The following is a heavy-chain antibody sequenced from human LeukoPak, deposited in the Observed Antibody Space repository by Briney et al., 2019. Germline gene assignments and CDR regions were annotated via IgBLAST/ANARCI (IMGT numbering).Heavy chain of an antibody. D-gene: IGHD1-26*01. CDR2: IYSSGSN. V-gene: IGHV4-4*07. CDR1: GGSISGYF. Sequence: KPSETLSLTCTVSGGSISGYFWSWIRQPAGRGLEWIGRIYSSGSNNYNPSLKSRVTMSLDTSKNPLSLSLSSVTAADTAVYYCARDRLGATGHWRIDVWGRGTLVTVSS. CDR3: ARDRLGATGHWRIDV. J-gene: IGHJ2*01.